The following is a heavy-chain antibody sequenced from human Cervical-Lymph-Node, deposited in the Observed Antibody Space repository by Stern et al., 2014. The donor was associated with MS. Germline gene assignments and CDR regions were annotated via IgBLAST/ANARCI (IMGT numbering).Heavy chain of an antibody. CDR1: GYTFSSYA. CDR3: AKQEYSSSWSQVGMDV. J-gene: IGHJ6*02. D-gene: IGHD6-13*01. CDR2: ISRSGGST. Sequence: VQLVESGGGLIKPGGSLRISCAASGYTFSSYAMSWVRQAPGKGLEWVGAISRSGGSTYYAASVQGRVTISRENSTSTADMPPNSRRAEDTAGYDCAKQEYSSSWSQVGMDVWGQGTTVTVSS. V-gene: IGHV3-23*04.